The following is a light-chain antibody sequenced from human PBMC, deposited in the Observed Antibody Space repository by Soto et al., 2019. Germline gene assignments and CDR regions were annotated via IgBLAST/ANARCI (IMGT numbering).Light chain of an antibody. CDR3: QSYDSRLSGYV. CDR2: GNS. J-gene: IGLJ1*01. Sequence: QSVLTQPPSVSGSPGQSVTIACTWISSNIGAVYDVNWYQQLPGAAPKFLIYGNSNRPSGVPDRFSGSKSGTSASLAITGLQAEDEADYYCQSYDSRLSGYVFGTGTKVTVL. V-gene: IGLV1-40*01. CDR1: SSNIGAVYD.